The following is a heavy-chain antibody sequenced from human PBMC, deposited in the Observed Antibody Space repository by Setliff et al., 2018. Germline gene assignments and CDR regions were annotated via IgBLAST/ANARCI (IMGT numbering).Heavy chain of an antibody. D-gene: IGHD3-10*01. CDR1: GDSISNTGYY. CDR3: ARHVGSRSRGYNYYYYYMDV. CDR2: IYNSGTT. J-gene: IGHJ6*03. V-gene: IGHV4-39*01. Sequence: SETLSLTCIVAGDSISNTGYYWGWIRQPPGKGLEWIGRIYNSGTTNYNPSLKSRVTISADTSRNQLSLKLTSVTAADTAVYYCARHVGSRSRGYNYYYYYMDVWGKGTTVTVSS.